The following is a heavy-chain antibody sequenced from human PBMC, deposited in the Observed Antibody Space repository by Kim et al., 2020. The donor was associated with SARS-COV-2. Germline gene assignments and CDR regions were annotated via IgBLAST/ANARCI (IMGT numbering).Heavy chain of an antibody. D-gene: IGHD5-12*01. Sequence: YNPTRKRRVTISVATSKKQFALRLSSVTAADTAVYYCASSYSGYDWGLDYWGQGTLVTVSS. J-gene: IGHJ4*02. V-gene: IGHV4-34*01. CDR3: ASSYSGYDWGLDY.